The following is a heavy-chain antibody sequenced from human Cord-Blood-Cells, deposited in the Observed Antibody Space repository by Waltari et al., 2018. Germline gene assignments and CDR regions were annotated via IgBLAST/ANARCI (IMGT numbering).Heavy chain of an antibody. CDR1: GFTVSSNY. CDR3: ARDRTDWGRAFDI. D-gene: IGHD2-21*01. J-gene: IGHJ3*02. V-gene: IGHV3-53*01. Sequence: EVQLVESGGGLIQPGGSLRLSCAASGFTVSSNYMSWVRQAPGKGLGWVSVIYSGGSTYYADSVKGRFTISRDNSKNTLYLQMNSLRAEDTAVYYCARDRTDWGRAFDIWGQGTMVTVSS. CDR2: IYSGGST.